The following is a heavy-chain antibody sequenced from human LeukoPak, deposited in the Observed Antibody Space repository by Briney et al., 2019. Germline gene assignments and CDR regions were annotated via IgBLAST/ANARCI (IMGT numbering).Heavy chain of an antibody. CDR3: AKNLYGDYND. D-gene: IGHD4-17*01. Sequence: PGGSLRLSCAASGFTFSSYTMNWVRQTPGRGLEWVSSISSSSSYIYYADSVKGRIPISRDNAKNSLFLQMNSLRAEDTAVYYCAKNLYGDYNDWGQGTLVTVSS. J-gene: IGHJ4*02. CDR2: ISSSSSYI. V-gene: IGHV3-21*01. CDR1: GFTFSSYT.